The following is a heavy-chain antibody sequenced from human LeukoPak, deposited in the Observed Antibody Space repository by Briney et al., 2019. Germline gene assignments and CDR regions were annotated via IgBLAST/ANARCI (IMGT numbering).Heavy chain of an antibody. CDR1: GGSISSGSYY. Sequence: SETLSLTCTVSGGSISSGSYYWSWIRQPSGKGLEWIGRIYTSGSTNYNPSLKSRVTISIDTSKNQFSLKLSSVTAADTAVYYCARSILAEDVWGKGTTVTVSS. V-gene: IGHV4-61*02. J-gene: IGHJ6*04. CDR2: IYTSGST. CDR3: ARSILAEDV. D-gene: IGHD6-6*01.